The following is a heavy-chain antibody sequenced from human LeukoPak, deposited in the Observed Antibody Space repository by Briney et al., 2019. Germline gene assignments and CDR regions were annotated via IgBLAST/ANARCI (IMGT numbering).Heavy chain of an antibody. D-gene: IGHD6-19*01. V-gene: IGHV3-20*04. CDR1: GFSVRTNY. CDR2: INWNGGST. Sequence: GGSLRLSCAASGFSVRTNYMSWVRQAPGKGLEWVSGINWNGGSTGYADSVKGRFTISRDNAKNSLYLQMNSLRAEDTALYYCARGAGIAVAPHDYWGQGTLVTVSS. J-gene: IGHJ4*02. CDR3: ARGAGIAVAPHDY.